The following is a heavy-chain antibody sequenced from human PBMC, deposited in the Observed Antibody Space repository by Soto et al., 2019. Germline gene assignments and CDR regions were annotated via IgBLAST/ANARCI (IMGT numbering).Heavy chain of an antibody. CDR3: ARDPITIFGVVIIAEYYFDY. D-gene: IGHD3-3*01. CDR1: GFTFSSYS. CDR2: ISSSSSYI. J-gene: IGHJ4*02. V-gene: IGHV3-21*01. Sequence: GGSLRLSCAASGFTFSSYSMNWVRQAPGKGLEWVSSISSSSSYIYYADSVKGRFTISRDNAKNSLYLQMNSLRAEDTAVYYCARDPITIFGVVIIAEYYFDYWGQGTLGTVSS.